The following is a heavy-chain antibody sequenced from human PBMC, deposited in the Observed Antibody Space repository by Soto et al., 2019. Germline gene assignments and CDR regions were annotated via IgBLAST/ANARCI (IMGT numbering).Heavy chain of an antibody. D-gene: IGHD5-12*01. CDR1: GGTFSNYA. V-gene: IGHV1-69*13. J-gene: IGHJ4*02. CDR3: ARPVEMATISRSYLFY. Sequence: ASVKVSCKASGGTFSNYAINWVRQAPGQGLEWMGGIIPIFGTGNYAQKFQGRVTITADESTSTAYLDLSGLRPEDTAVYYCARPVEMATISRSYLFYWGQGTLVTVSS. CDR2: IIPIFGTG.